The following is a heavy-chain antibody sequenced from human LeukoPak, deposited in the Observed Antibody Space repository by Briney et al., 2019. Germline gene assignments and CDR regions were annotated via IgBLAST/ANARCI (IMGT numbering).Heavy chain of an antibody. Sequence: SGGSLRLSCAASGFTFSSYWMHWVRQAPGKGLVWVSRINSDGSSTSYADSVKGRFTISRDNAKNTLYLQMNSLRAEDTAVYYCARGYGSSRGWDWGQGTLVTVSS. V-gene: IGHV3-74*01. J-gene: IGHJ4*02. D-gene: IGHD6-6*01. CDR2: INSDGSST. CDR1: GFTFSSYW. CDR3: ARGYGSSRGWD.